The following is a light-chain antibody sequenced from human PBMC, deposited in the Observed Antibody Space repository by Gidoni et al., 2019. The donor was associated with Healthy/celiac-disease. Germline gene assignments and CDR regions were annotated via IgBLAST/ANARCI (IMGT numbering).Light chain of an antibody. CDR1: NIGSKS. CDR2: YDS. Sequence: SYVLTQPPSVSWAPGKTARITCGGTNIGSKSVHWYQQKPGQAPVLVIYYDSDRPSGIPERFSGSNSGNTATLTISRVEAGDEADYYCQVWDSSSDHGVFGGGTKLTVL. V-gene: IGLV3-21*04. CDR3: QVWDSSSDHGV. J-gene: IGLJ3*02.